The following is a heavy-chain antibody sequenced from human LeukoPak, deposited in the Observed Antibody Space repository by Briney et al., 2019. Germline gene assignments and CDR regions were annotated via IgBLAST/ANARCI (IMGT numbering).Heavy chain of an antibody. CDR2: INPNSGGT. V-gene: IGHV1-2*02. Sequence: GASVKVSCKASGYTFTSYGISWVRQAPGQGLEWMGWINPNSGGTNYAQKFQGRVTMTRDTSISTAYMELSRLRSDDTAVYYCARDFCSGGSCTNWFDPWGQGTLVTVSS. CDR3: ARDFCSGGSCTNWFDP. J-gene: IGHJ5*02. D-gene: IGHD2-15*01. CDR1: GYTFTSYG.